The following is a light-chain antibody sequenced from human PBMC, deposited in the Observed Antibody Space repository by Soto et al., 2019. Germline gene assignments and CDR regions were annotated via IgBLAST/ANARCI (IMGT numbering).Light chain of an antibody. Sequence: DIQLTQSPSFLSASVGERVTITCRASQAINSYLTWYQQKPGKAPNLLIYVASSLQSGVPSRFSGSGSGTEFTLTISSLQPEDFSTYYCQHLNSYPYTFGQGTKLEIK. V-gene: IGKV1-9*01. CDR2: VAS. CDR3: QHLNSYPYT. J-gene: IGKJ2*01. CDR1: QAINSY.